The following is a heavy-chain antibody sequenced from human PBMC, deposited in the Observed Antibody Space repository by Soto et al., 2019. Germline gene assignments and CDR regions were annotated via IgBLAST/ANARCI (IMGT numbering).Heavy chain of an antibody. Sequence: PSETLSLTCTDSGGSISSYYWSWIRQPPGKGLEWIGYIYYSGSTNYNPSLKSRVTISVDTSKNQFSLKLSSVTAADTAVYYCARSITMVRGVIYMAFDIWGQGTMVTVSS. CDR3: ARSITMVRGVIYMAFDI. D-gene: IGHD3-10*01. CDR1: GGSISSYY. CDR2: IYYSGST. V-gene: IGHV4-59*08. J-gene: IGHJ3*02.